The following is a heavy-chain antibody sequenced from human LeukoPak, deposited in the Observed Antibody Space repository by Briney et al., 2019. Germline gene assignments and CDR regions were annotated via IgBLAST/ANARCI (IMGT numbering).Heavy chain of an antibody. J-gene: IGHJ4*02. CDR1: GLTFSDYW. CDR3: AKDIHNWGSDY. D-gene: IGHD7-27*01. V-gene: IGHV3-23*01. Sequence: GGSLRLSCAASGLTFSDYWMSWVRQAPGGGLEWVSGIDKIGERTYYADSVKGRFTISRDNSENTLYLQINGLKAEGTAIYYCAKDIHNWGSDYWGQGTLVTVSS. CDR2: IDKIGERT.